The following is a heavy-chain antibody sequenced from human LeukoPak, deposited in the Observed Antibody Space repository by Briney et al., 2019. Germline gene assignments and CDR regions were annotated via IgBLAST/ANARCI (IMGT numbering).Heavy chain of an antibody. CDR2: INHSGST. V-gene: IGHV4-34*01. Sequence: SETLSLTCAVYGGSFSGYYWSWIRQPPGKGLEWIGEINHSGSTNFNPSLKSRVTISVDTSKNQFSLKLSSVTAADTAVYYCARGPRIAVAGRRSWFDPWGQGTLVTVSS. J-gene: IGHJ5*02. D-gene: IGHD6-19*01. CDR1: GGSFSGYY. CDR3: ARGPRIAVAGRRSWFDP.